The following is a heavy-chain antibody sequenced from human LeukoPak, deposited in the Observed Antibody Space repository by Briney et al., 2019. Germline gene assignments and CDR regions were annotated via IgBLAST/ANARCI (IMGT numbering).Heavy chain of an antibody. CDR1: GFPLSSYS. CDR2: ISSSGSAI. Sequence: PGGSLRLSCAASGFPLSSYSINWVRQAPGKGLEWVSYISSSGSAIYYVDSVKGRFTVSRDNAKNSLFLQMNSPRAEDTADYYCVRVKGSYFDYWGQGALVTVSS. J-gene: IGHJ4*02. D-gene: IGHD2-15*01. CDR3: VRVKGSYFDY. V-gene: IGHV3-48*01.